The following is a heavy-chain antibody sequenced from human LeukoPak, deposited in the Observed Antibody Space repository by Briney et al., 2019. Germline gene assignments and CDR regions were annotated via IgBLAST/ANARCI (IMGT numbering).Heavy chain of an antibody. D-gene: IGHD6-13*01. CDR3: VRQAGGQASAAVFMDV. V-gene: IGHV4-38-2*02. Sequence: SETLSLTCTVSGYSISSGYYWGCIRQPPGKGLEWIGSIFHRGTTYYNPSLKSRVIISVDTSKNQFSLKLTSVTAADTAVYYCVRQAGGQASAAVFMDVWGKGTTVTV. CDR1: GYSISSGYY. CDR2: IFHRGTT. J-gene: IGHJ6*03.